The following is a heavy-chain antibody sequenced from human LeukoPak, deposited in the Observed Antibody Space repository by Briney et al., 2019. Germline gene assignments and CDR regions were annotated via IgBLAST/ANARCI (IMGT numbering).Heavy chain of an antibody. D-gene: IGHD2-15*01. J-gene: IGHJ4*02. CDR2: ISSRGSSI. CDR3: AVLGGYCVGLSCYVNY. Sequence: SGGSLRLSCAASGFTFSDYYMSWFRQAPGKGLDWVSYISSRGSSIYYADSVKGRFTISRDNARNSLYLQMNSLRDEDTAVYYCAVLGGYCVGLSCYVNYWGRGTLVTVSS. CDR1: GFTFSDYY. V-gene: IGHV3-11*01.